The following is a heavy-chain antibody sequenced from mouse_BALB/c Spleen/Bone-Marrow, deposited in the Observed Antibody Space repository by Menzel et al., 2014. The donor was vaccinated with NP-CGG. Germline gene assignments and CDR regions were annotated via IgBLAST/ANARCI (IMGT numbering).Heavy chain of an antibody. CDR2: INPTNGRS. V-gene: IGHV1S81*02. CDR1: GYIFTNYW. Sequence: QVQLQQSGAELVNPGASVKLSCKASGYIFTNYWMHWVKQRPGQGLSWIGEINPTNGRSNYNEKFKSKATLTVDKSSSTAYMQLSSLTSEDSAVYYCARRGDYYGAMDYWGQGTSVTVSS. CDR3: ARRGDYYGAMDY. J-gene: IGHJ4*01. D-gene: IGHD1-1*01.